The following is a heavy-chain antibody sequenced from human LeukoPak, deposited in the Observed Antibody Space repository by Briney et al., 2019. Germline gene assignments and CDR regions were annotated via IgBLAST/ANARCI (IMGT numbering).Heavy chain of an antibody. J-gene: IGHJ4*02. D-gene: IGHD2-21*02. CDR3: ARAGGVTDYFDY. CDR2: IIPILGIA. Sequence: GASVTVSCTASGGTFSSYAISWVRQAPGQGLEWMGRIIPILGIANYAQKFQGRVTITADKSTSTAYMELSSLRSEDTAVYYCARAGGVTDYFDYWGQGTLVTVSS. V-gene: IGHV1-69*04. CDR1: GGTFSSYA.